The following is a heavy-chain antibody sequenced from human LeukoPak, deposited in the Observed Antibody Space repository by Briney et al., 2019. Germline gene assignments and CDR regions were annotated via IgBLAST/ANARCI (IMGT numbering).Heavy chain of an antibody. D-gene: IGHD3-22*01. Sequence: SETLSLTCAVYGGSFSGYYWSWIRQPPGKGLEWIGEINHSGSTSYNPSLKSRVTISVDTSKNQFSLKLSSVTAADTAVYYCARDGGLDSSGYYFDYWGQGTLVTVSS. V-gene: IGHV4-34*01. CDR2: INHSGST. CDR3: ARDGGLDSSGYYFDY. J-gene: IGHJ4*02. CDR1: GGSFSGYY.